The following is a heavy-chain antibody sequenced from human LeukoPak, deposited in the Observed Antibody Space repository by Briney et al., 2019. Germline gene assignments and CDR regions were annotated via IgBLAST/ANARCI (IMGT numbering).Heavy chain of an antibody. CDR1: GGTFSSYA. CDR2: IIPIFGTA. J-gene: IGHJ4*02. D-gene: IGHD3-22*01. Sequence: SVKVSCKASGGTFSSYAISWVRQAPGQGLEWMGGIIPIFGTANYAQKFQGRVTITTDESTSTAYMELSSLRSEDTAVYYRARDRANYYDSSGPGYFDYWGQGTLVTVSS. V-gene: IGHV1-69*05. CDR3: ARDRANYYDSSGPGYFDY.